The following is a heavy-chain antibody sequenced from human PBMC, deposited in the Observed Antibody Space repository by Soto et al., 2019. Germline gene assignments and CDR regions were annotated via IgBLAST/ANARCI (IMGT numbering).Heavy chain of an antibody. D-gene: IGHD3-16*02. CDR3: EAEMTFGKLSVV. CDR1: GDTDTNYV. Sequence: QVQLVQSGAEVKKPGSSVKVSCKASGDTDTNYVISWVRQAPGQGLEWMGGIYPKFGTTYSAQKLQDRLTITADESTSTVYMQLSSLRLDDTAVYYCEAEMTFGKLSVVWGQGTTVTVSS. J-gene: IGHJ6*02. V-gene: IGHV1-69*01. CDR2: IYPKFGTT.